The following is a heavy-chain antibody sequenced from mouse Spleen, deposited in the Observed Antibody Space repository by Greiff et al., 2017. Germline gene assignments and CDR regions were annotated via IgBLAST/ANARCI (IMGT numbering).Heavy chain of an antibody. Sequence: EVQRVESEGGLVQPGSSMKLSCTASGFTFSDYYMAWVRQVPEKGLEWVANINYDGSSTYYLDSLKSRFIISRDNAKNILYLQMSSLKSEDTATYYCARDSYGSRFAMDYWGQGTSVTVSS. V-gene: IGHV5-16*01. CDR2: INYDGSST. D-gene: IGHD1-1*01. CDR3: ARDSYGSRFAMDY. J-gene: IGHJ4*01. CDR1: GFTFSDYY.